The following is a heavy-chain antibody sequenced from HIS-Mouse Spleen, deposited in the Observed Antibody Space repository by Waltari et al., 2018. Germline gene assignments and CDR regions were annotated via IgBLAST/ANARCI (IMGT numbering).Heavy chain of an antibody. J-gene: IGHJ4*02. CDR2: ISYDGSNK. Sequence: QVQLVESGGGVVPPGRSLRLSCGASGFHFSSYGMHWVRQAPGKGLEWVAVISYDGSNKYYADSVKGRFTISRDNSKNTLYLQMNSLRAEDTAVYYCAKDKHHAFDYWGQGTLVTVSS. CDR3: AKDKHHAFDY. CDR1: GFHFSSYG. V-gene: IGHV3-30*18.